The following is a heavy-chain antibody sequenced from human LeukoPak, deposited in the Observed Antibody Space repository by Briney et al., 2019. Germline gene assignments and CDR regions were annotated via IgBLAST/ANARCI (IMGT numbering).Heavy chain of an antibody. Sequence: GGSLRLSYAASGFTFSSYEMNWVRQAPGKGLEWVSYISSSGSTIYYADSVKGRFTISRDNAKNSLYLQMNSLRAEDTAVYYCARDAGYSSGWYYSYYGMDVWGQGTTVTVSS. CDR1: GFTFSSYE. CDR2: ISSSGSTI. CDR3: ARDAGYSSGWYYSYYGMDV. J-gene: IGHJ6*02. V-gene: IGHV3-48*03. D-gene: IGHD6-19*01.